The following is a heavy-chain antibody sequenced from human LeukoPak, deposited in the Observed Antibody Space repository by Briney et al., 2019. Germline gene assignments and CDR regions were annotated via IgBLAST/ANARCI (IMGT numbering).Heavy chain of an antibody. CDR3: AKDKVGATTLNWFDP. Sequence: LGGSLRLSCAASGYTFTSYAMSWVRQAPGKGLEWVSAISASGGSTYYADSVKGRFTISRDNSKSTVYLQMNSLRAEDTAVYYCAKDKVGATTLNWFDPWGHGALVTVSS. D-gene: IGHD1-26*01. CDR1: GYTFTSYA. V-gene: IGHV3-23*01. J-gene: IGHJ5*02. CDR2: ISASGGST.